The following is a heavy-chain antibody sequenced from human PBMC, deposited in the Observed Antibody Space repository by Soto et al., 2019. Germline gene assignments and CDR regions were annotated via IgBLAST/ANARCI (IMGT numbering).Heavy chain of an antibody. V-gene: IGHV4-4*02. D-gene: IGHD4-17*01. Sequence: PSETLSLTCAVSGDSISSDKWWSWVRQPPGKGLEWIGEIHHSGNSNYNPSLKSRVTISVDTSKNQFSLKLGSVTAADTAVYYCARHETLHGDYDHWGQGTLVTVSS. CDR1: GDSISSDKW. CDR2: IHHSGNS. CDR3: ARHETLHGDYDH. J-gene: IGHJ4*02.